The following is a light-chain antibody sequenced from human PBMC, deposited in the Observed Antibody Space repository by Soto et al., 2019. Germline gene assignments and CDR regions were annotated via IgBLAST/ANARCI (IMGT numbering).Light chain of an antibody. CDR1: QSISSY. V-gene: IGKV1-39*01. Sequence: DIQMTQSPSSLSASVGDRVTITCRASQSISSYLNWFQQKPGKAPKLLIHAASSLQSGVPSRFSGSGSGTDFTLTISSLQPEDFATYYCQQSYSTLGTFGPGTKVDIK. CDR3: QQSYSTLGT. CDR2: AAS. J-gene: IGKJ3*01.